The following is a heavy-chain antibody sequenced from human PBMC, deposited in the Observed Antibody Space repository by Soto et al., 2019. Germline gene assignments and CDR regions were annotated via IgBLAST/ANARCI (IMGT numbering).Heavy chain of an antibody. D-gene: IGHD3-9*01. CDR3: ARVGELRYFDWLFLGNWFDP. CDR1: GGSFSGYY. J-gene: IGHJ5*02. V-gene: IGHV4-34*01. CDR2: INHSGST. Sequence: SETLSLTCAVYGGSFSGYYWSWIRQPPGKGLEWIGEINHSGSTNYNPSLKSRVTISVDTSKNQFSLKLSSVTAADTAVYYCARVGELRYFDWLFLGNWFDPWGQGTLVTV.